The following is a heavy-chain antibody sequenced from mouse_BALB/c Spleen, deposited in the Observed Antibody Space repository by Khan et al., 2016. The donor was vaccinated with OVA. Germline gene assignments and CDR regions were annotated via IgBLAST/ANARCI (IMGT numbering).Heavy chain of an antibody. CDR3: ARRAYYGNWYFDV. CDR2: ISYSGST. CDR1: GYSITSDYA. Sequence: EVQLVESGPGLVKPSQSLSLTCTVTGYSITSDYAWNWIRQFPGNKLEWMGYISYSGSTNYNPSLKSRISLTRDTSKNQFFLQLNSVTTEDTATYYCARRAYYGNWYFDVWGAGTTVTVSS. D-gene: IGHD2-1*01. V-gene: IGHV3-2*02. J-gene: IGHJ1*01.